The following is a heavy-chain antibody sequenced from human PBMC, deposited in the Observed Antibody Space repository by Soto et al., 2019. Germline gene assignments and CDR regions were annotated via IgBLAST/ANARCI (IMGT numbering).Heavy chain of an antibody. CDR3: ARDAARLYGSGSYNNRDDAFDI. Sequence: QVQLVESGGGLVKPGGSLRLSCAASGFTFSDYYMSWIRQAPGKGLEWVSYISSSSSYTNYADSVKGRFTISRDNAKNSLYLQMNSLRAEDTAVYYCARDAARLYGSGSYNNRDDAFDIWGQGTMVTVSS. D-gene: IGHD3-10*01. J-gene: IGHJ3*02. V-gene: IGHV3-11*05. CDR2: ISSSSSYT. CDR1: GFTFSDYY.